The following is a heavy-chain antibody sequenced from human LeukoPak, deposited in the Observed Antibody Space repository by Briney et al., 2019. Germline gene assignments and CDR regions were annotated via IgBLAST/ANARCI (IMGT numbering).Heavy chain of an antibody. J-gene: IGHJ4*02. D-gene: IGHD3-3*02. CDR1: GFTFSGSA. V-gene: IGHV3-73*01. CDR3: TTFLEDY. Sequence: PGGSLRLSCAASGFTFSGSAMHWVRQASGKGLELVGRIRNKANNYATAYAASVKGRFTISRDDSKNTAFLQMNSLKTEDTAVYYCTTFLEDYWGQGTLVTVSS. CDR2: IRNKANNYAT.